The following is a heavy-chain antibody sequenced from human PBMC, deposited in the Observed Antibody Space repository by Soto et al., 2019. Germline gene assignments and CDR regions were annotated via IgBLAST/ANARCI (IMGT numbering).Heavy chain of an antibody. CDR2: IIPIFGTA. CDR3: ARDRGASYCSGGSCYSGYFRH. V-gene: IGHV1-69*13. CDR1: GGTFSSYA. J-gene: IGHJ1*01. Sequence: SVKVSCKASGGTFSSYAISWVRQAPGQGLEWMGGIIPIFGTANYAQKFQGRVTITADESTSTAYMELSSLRSEDTAVYYCARDRGASYCSGGSCYSGYFRHWGQGTLVTVSS. D-gene: IGHD2-15*01.